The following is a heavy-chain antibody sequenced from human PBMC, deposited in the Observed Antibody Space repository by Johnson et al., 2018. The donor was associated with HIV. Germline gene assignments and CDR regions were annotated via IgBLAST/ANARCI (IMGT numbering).Heavy chain of an antibody. V-gene: IGHV3-23*04. CDR3: ARVEGGSSSNALDI. J-gene: IGHJ3*02. D-gene: IGHD6-13*01. CDR2: ISASGVTK. CDR1: EFIFSGYA. Sequence: VQLVESGGGVVQPGGSLRLSCAASEFIFSGYAMTWVRQAPGKGLEWVSGISASGVTKDYADSVKGRFTISRDNSKNTLYLQMNNLRVEDTAVYYCARVEGGSSSNALDIWGQGTMVTVSS.